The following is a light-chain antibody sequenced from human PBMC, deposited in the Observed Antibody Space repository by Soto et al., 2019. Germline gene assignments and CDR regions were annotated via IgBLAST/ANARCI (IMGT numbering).Light chain of an antibody. CDR3: AAWDDSLLGVL. CDR2: SNN. J-gene: IGLJ3*02. V-gene: IGLV1-44*01. CDR1: RSNIASNT. Sequence: QSVLTQPPSASGTPGQTVTISCSGSRSNIASNTVNWFQQLPGTAPKVVIYSNNQRPSGVPGRFSGSKSGPSASLTISGLQSEDEADYYCAAWDDSLLGVLFGGGTKLTVL.